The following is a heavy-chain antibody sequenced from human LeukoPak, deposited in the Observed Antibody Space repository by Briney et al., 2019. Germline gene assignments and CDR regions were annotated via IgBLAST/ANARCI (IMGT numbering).Heavy chain of an antibody. Sequence: GGSLRLSCAASGFTFSSYSMNWVRQAPGKGLEWVSSISSSSSYIYYADSVKGRITISRDNAKNSLYLQMNSLRAEDTAVYYCARDPQLERRRDNWFDPWGQGTLVTVSS. CDR1: GFTFSSYS. V-gene: IGHV3-21*01. D-gene: IGHD1-1*01. J-gene: IGHJ5*02. CDR3: ARDPQLERRRDNWFDP. CDR2: ISSSSSYI.